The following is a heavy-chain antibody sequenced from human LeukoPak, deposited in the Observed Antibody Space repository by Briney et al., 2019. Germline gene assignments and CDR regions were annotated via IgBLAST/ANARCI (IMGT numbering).Heavy chain of an antibody. D-gene: IGHD1-1*01. CDR1: GFIFSAFG. CDR3: ASSMGFWNAEFTSITD. J-gene: IGHJ4*02. CDR2: INSGGGVT. V-gene: IGHV3-23*01. Sequence: PGGSPRLSCAASGFIFSAFGMTWVRQPPGKGLEWVSAINSGGGVTYYADSVKGWFTISRDNSENTLFLQMDSLRAEDTAVYFCASSMGFWNAEFTSITDWGQGTQVTVSS.